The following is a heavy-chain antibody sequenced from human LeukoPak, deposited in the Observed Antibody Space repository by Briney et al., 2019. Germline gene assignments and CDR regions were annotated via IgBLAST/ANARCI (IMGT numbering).Heavy chain of an antibody. CDR3: ARISGVVVPAAMADLPFDY. Sequence: ASVKASCKASGGTFSSYAISWVRQAPGQGLEWMGGIIPIFGTANYAQKFQGRVTITADESTSTAYMELSSLRSEDTAVYYCARISGVVVPAAMADLPFDYWGQGTLVTVSS. D-gene: IGHD2-2*01. J-gene: IGHJ4*02. V-gene: IGHV1-69*13. CDR1: GGTFSSYA. CDR2: IIPIFGTA.